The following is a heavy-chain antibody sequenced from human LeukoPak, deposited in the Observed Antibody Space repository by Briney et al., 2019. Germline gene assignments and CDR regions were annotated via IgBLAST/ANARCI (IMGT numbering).Heavy chain of an antibody. CDR1: GFTFEDYA. D-gene: IGHD1-26*01. V-gene: IGHV3-9*01. CDR3: AKDIGNIVVATVGAFYI. J-gene: IGHJ3*02. CDR2: ISWNSGSI. Sequence: GGSLRLSCAASGFTFEDYAMHWVRQAPGKGLEGVAGISWNSGSIGYADSVKGRVTISRDNAKNSLYLQMNSLRAEDTALYYCAKDIGNIVVATVGAFYIWGQGTMCTVSS.